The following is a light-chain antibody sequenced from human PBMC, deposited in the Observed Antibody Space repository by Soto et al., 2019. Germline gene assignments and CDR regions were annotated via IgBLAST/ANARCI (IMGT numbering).Light chain of an antibody. CDR1: QSVSSY. V-gene: IGKV3-11*01. J-gene: IGKJ3*01. CDR3: QQRSNWRFT. Sequence: EIVLTQSPATLSLSPGERATLSCRASQSVSSYLAWYQQKPGQAPRPLIYDASTRATGIPARFSGSGSGTDFTLTISSLEPEDFAVYYCQQRSNWRFTFGPGTKVDIK. CDR2: DAS.